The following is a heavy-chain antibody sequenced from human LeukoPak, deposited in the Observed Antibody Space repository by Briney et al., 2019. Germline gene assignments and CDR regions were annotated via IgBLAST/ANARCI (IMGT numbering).Heavy chain of an antibody. CDR3: AGGVTTEWFDP. CDR2: FYTSGST. Sequence: PSETLSLTCTVSGGSISSYYWSWIRQPAGKGLEWIGRFYTSGSTNYNPSLKSRVTMSVDTSKNQFSLNLSSVTAADTAVYYCAGGVTTEWFDPWGQGTLVTVSS. V-gene: IGHV4-4*07. J-gene: IGHJ5*02. CDR1: GGSISSYY. D-gene: IGHD2-21*02.